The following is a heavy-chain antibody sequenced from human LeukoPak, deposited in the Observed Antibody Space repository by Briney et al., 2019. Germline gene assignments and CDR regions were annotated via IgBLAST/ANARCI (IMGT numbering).Heavy chain of an antibody. Sequence: AASVKVSCTASGYTFTSYYMHWVRQAPGQGLEWMGIINPSGGSTTYAQKFQGRVTMTRDTSTSTVYMEPSSLRSEDTALYYCARGDSSAYPRGFDYWGQGTLVTVSS. J-gene: IGHJ4*02. CDR1: GYTFTSYY. CDR2: INPSGGST. D-gene: IGHD3-22*01. V-gene: IGHV1-46*01. CDR3: ARGDSSAYPRGFDY.